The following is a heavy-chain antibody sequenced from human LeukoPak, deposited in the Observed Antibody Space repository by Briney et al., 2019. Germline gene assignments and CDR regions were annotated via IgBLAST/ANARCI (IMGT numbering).Heavy chain of an antibody. Sequence: SETLSLTCAVYGGSFSGYYWSWIRQPPGKGLEWIGEINHSGSTNYNPSLKSRVTISVDTSKNQFSLKLSSVTAADTAVYYCARTAGGNSHQSYFDYWGQGTLVTVSS. V-gene: IGHV4-34*01. D-gene: IGHD4-23*01. J-gene: IGHJ4*02. CDR2: INHSGST. CDR1: GGSFSGYY. CDR3: ARTAGGNSHQSYFDY.